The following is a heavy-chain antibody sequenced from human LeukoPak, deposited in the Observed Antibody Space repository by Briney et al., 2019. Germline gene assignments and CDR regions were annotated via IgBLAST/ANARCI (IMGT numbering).Heavy chain of an antibody. J-gene: IGHJ5*02. CDR3: ARGRRIQLWTYIAGNWFDP. Sequence: GSLRLSCAASGFTVSSNYMSWIRQPPGKGLEWIGEINHSGSTNYNPSLKSRVTISVDTSKNQFSLKLSSVTAADTAVYYCARGRRIQLWTYIAGNWFDPWGQGTLVTVSS. CDR2: INHSGST. CDR1: GFTVSSNY. V-gene: IGHV4-34*01. D-gene: IGHD5-18*01.